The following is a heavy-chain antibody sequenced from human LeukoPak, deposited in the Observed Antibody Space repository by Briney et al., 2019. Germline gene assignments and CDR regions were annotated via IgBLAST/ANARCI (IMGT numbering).Heavy chain of an antibody. CDR3: ARAQYDYGSGSYYYYYYMDV. CDR2: IYTSGST. J-gene: IGHJ6*03. CDR1: GGSISSGSYY. Sequence: SQTLSLTCTVSGGSISSGSYYWSWIRQSAGKGLEWIGRIYTSGSTNYNPSLKSRVTLSVDTSKNQFSLKLSSVTAADTAVYYCARAQYDYGSGSYYYYYYMDVWGKGTTVTVSS. D-gene: IGHD3-10*01. V-gene: IGHV4-61*02.